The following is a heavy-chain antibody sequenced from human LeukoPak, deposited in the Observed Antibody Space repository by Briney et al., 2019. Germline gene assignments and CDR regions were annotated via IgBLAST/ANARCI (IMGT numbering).Heavy chain of an antibody. J-gene: IGHJ6*02. D-gene: IGHD6-13*01. V-gene: IGHV1-8*01. Sequence: ASVKVSCKASGYTFTSYDINWVRQATGQGLEWMGWMNPNSGNTGYAQKFQGRVTMTRNTSISTAYMELSSLRSEDTAVYYCATTTYSSSWFQSYGMDVWGQGTTVTVSS. CDR1: GYTFTSYD. CDR3: ATTTYSSSWFQSYGMDV. CDR2: MNPNSGNT.